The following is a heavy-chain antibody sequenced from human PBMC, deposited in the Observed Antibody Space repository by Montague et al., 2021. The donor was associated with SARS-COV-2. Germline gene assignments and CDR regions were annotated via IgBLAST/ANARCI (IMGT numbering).Heavy chain of an antibody. CDR1: GGPISGYY. CDR3: ARGHLSVSMIVVVFTSASYYFDY. J-gene: IGHJ4*02. V-gene: IGHV4-59*01. D-gene: IGHD3-22*01. CDR2: IYYSGST. Sequence: SETLSLTCTVSGGPISGYYWSWIRQSPGKGLEWIGYIYYSGSTKYNPFLESRVTVSVDRSKNQVSLKLSSVTPADTAVYFCARGHLSVSMIVVVFTSASYYFDYWGQGAQVTVSS.